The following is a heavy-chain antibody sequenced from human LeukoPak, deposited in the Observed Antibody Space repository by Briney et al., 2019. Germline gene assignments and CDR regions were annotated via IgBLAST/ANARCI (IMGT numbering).Heavy chain of an antibody. J-gene: IGHJ4*02. Sequence: WASVKVSCKASGYTFTDYYMRWVRQAPGQGLEWMGWINPNSGGTNYAQKFQGRVTMTRDTSISTAYMELSRLRSDGTAVYYCARASYHYDSSDYSGYYFDYWGEGSLVTVSS. CDR3: ARASYHYDSSDYSGYYFDY. V-gene: IGHV1-2*02. CDR2: INPNSGGT. CDR1: GYTFTDYY. D-gene: IGHD3-22*01.